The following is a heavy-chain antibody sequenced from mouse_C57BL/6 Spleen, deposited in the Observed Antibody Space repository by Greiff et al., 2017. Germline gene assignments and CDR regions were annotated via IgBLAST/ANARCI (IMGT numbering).Heavy chain of an antibody. CDR3: ARPTVVPPSVYAMDD. V-gene: IGHV5-17*01. Sequence: EVKVEESGGGLVKPGGSLKLSCAASGFTFSDYGMHWVRQAPEKGLEWVAYISSGSNTIYYADTVKGRFTISRDNAKNTLFLQMTSLRSEDTAMYYCARPTVVPPSVYAMDDWGQGTSVTVSS. J-gene: IGHJ4*01. D-gene: IGHD1-1*01. CDR2: ISSGSNTI. CDR1: GFTFSDYG.